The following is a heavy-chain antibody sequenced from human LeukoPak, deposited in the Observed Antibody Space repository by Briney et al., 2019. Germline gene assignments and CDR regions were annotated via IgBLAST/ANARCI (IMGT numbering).Heavy chain of an antibody. J-gene: IGHJ1*01. CDR2: IWYDGSEQ. CDR1: GLTFSTYP. D-gene: IGHD3-16*02. CDR3: AREGDSRWGELSP. Sequence: PGGPRSFSWAAPGLTFSTYPIHGVRKAPGKGLGGLAVIWYDGSEQYYADSVKGRFIISRDNSKSTSDLQMNSLRAEDTAVYYCAREGDSRWGELSPWGQGTLVTVSA. V-gene: IGHV3-33*01.